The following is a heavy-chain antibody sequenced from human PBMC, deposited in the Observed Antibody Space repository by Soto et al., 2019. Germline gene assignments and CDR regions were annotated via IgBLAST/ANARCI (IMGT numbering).Heavy chain of an antibody. J-gene: IGHJ6*02. D-gene: IGHD3-22*01. CDR3: ARGAYDSSGYYYGLDYYYYGMDV. V-gene: IGHV4-39*01. CDR1: GGSISSSSYY. CDR2: IYYSGST. Sequence: SETLSLTCTVSGGSISSSSYYWGWIRQPPGKGLEWIGSIYYSGSTYYNPSLKSRLTISVDTSKNQFSLKLSSVTAADTAVYYCARGAYDSSGYYYGLDYYYYGMDVWGQGTTVTVSS.